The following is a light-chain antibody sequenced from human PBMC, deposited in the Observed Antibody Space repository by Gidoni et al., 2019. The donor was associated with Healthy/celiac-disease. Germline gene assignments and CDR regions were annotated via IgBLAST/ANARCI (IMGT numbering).Light chain of an antibody. V-gene: IGLV3-1*01. Sequence: SYELTQPPSVYVSPGQTASITCSGDKLGDKYACWYQQKPGQSPVLVIYQDSKRPSGIPERFSGSNSGNTATLTIRGTQAMDEADYYCQAWDSSRVVFGGGTKLTVL. CDR1: KLGDKY. CDR3: QAWDSSRVV. CDR2: QDS. J-gene: IGLJ2*01.